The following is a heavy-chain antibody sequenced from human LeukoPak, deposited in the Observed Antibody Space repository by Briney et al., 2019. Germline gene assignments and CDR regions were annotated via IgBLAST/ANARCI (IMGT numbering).Heavy chain of an antibody. CDR1: GDSISSSIYY. Sequence: PSETLSLTCTVSGDSISSSIYYWGWIRQPPGKGLEWVSSISGSGGSTSYADSVKGRFTISRDISTNTLYLQMNSLRAEDTAIYYCVRGCSDTCYRFDYWGQGTLVTVSS. J-gene: IGHJ4*02. D-gene: IGHD2-15*01. V-gene: IGHV3-23*01. CDR3: VRGCSDTCYRFDY. CDR2: ISGSGGST.